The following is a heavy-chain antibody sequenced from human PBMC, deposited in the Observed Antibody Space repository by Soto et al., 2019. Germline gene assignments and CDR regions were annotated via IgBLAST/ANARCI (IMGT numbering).Heavy chain of an antibody. CDR1: GGSISSYY. V-gene: IGHV4-4*07. D-gene: IGHD6-19*01. CDR2: IYTSGST. J-gene: IGHJ4*01. CDR3: AREQAVAASFEY. Sequence: SETLSLTCTVSGGSISSYYWSWIRQPAGKGLEWIGRIYTSGSTNYNPSLKSRVTMSVDTSQNQFSLKLSSVTAADTAVYYCAREQAVAASFEYWGQGTLVTVSS.